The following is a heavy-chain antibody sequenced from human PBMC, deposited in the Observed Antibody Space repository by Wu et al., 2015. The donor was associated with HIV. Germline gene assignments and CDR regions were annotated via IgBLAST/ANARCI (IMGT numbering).Heavy chain of an antibody. Sequence: QIQLVQSRAAVKKPGASVKVSCTTFGYTFINNFLHWVRQAPGQVLEWMGWMNPNSGNTGYAQKFKGRVTITRDTSINTAYMELSSLRSDDTAVYYCAKVSPEAYCTYGLCFLDFWGQGTLVTVSS. J-gene: IGHJ4*02. D-gene: IGHD2-8*01. CDR3: AKVSPEAYCTYGLCFLDF. CDR1: GYTFINNF. V-gene: IGHV1-8*03. CDR2: MNPNSGNT.